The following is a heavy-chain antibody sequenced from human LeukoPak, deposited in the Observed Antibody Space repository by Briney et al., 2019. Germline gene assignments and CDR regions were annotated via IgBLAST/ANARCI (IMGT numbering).Heavy chain of an antibody. CDR3: TSEGTR. CDR2: IRRKAHDYAT. Sequence: GGSLRLSCAASGFTFSDSTMHWVRQASGKGLDWVGRIRRKAHDYATAYATSVQGRFTISRDDSKNRAFLQMNSLKPEDTAVYYCTSEGTRWSQGTLVTVSS. V-gene: IGHV3-73*01. J-gene: IGHJ4*02. CDR1: GFTFSDST. D-gene: IGHD3-10*01.